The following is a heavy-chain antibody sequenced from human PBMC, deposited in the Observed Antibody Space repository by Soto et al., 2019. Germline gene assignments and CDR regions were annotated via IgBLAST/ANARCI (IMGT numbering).Heavy chain of an antibody. CDR3: ARSRGVVVTPFDY. CDR2: IYYSGST. Sequence: LCGGSISSGDYYWSWIRQPPGKGLEWIGYIYYSGSTYYNPSLKSRVTISVDTSKNQFSLKLSSVTAADTAVYYCARSRGVVVTPFDYWCQGTLVTVSS. V-gene: IGHV4-30-4*01. D-gene: IGHD3-22*01. CDR1: GGSISSGDYY. J-gene: IGHJ4*02.